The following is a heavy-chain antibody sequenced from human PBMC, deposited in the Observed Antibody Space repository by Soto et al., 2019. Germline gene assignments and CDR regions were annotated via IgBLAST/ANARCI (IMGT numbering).Heavy chain of an antibody. CDR1: GFTFSSYG. Sequence: PGGSLRLSCAASGFTFSSYGMHWVRQAPGKGLEWVAVISYDGSNKYYADSVKGRFTISRDNSKNTLYLQMNSLRAEDTAVYYCAKVLDLEHYYDSSGAASDIWGQGTMVTVSS. V-gene: IGHV3-30*18. J-gene: IGHJ3*02. CDR3: AKVLDLEHYYDSSGAASDI. D-gene: IGHD3-22*01. CDR2: ISYDGSNK.